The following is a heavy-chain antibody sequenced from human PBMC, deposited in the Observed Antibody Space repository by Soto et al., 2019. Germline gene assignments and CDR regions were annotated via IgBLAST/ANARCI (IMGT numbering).Heavy chain of an antibody. CDR2: TYYRSKWHN. CDR1: GDSVSSNSAA. CDR3: ARGGSRDTAMAPFINWFDP. D-gene: IGHD5-18*01. J-gene: IGHJ5*02. Sequence: SQTLSLTCAISGDSVSSNSAAWNWIRQSPSRGLEWLGRTYYRSKWHNDYAVSVKSRITINPDTSKNQFSLQLNSVTPEDTAVYYCARGGSRDTAMAPFINWFDPWGQGTLVTVSS. V-gene: IGHV6-1*01.